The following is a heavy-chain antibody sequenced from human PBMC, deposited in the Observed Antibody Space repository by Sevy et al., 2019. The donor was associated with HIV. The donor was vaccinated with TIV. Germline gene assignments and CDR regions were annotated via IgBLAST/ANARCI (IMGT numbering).Heavy chain of an antibody. CDR1: GYTFTTYW. Sequence: GESLKISCQGSGYTFTTYWMSWVRQMPGKGLEWRGRIDPSDSETKYSPSFQDHVTISVDKSISTTYLQWSSLKASDTAMYYCARPGSSSWMFDFWGQGTLVTVSS. D-gene: IGHD6-13*01. CDR2: IDPSDSET. CDR3: ARPGSSSWMFDF. J-gene: IGHJ4*02. V-gene: IGHV5-10-1*01.